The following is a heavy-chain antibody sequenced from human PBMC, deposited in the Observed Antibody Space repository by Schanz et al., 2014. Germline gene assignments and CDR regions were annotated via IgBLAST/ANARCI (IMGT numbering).Heavy chain of an antibody. CDR2: IKQDGSEK. J-gene: IGHJ4*02. V-gene: IGHV3-7*04. CDR1: GFTFSKYW. D-gene: IGHD3-10*01. Sequence: EVQLLESGGGLVQPGGSLRLSCGGSGFTFSKYWMSWVRQAPGKGLEWVANIKQDGSEKYYVDAVKGRFTICRDNAKNSMYLHMKSLRGEDTAVYYCARDNYYGSGSCAYWGQGTLVTVSS. CDR3: ARDNYYGSGSCAY.